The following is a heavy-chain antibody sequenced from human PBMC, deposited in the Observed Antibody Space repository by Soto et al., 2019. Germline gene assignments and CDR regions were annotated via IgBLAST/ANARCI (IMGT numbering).Heavy chain of an antibody. V-gene: IGHV1-8*01. CDR3: VVLMVYASDAFDI. Sequence: RASVKVSCKASGYTFTSYDINWLRQATGQGLEWMGWMNPNSGNTGYAQKFQGRVTMTRNTSISTAYMELSSLRSEDTAVYYCVVLMVYASDAFDIWGQGTMVTVSS. J-gene: IGHJ3*02. D-gene: IGHD2-8*01. CDR2: MNPNSGNT. CDR1: GYTFTSYD.